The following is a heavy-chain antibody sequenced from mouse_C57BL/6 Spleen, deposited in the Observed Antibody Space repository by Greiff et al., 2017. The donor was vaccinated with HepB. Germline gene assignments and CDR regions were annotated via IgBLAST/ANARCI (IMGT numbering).Heavy chain of an antibody. CDR3: ARKWKSARYWYFDV. CDR2: ISSGSSTI. Sequence: EVKVVESGGGLVKPGGSLKLSCAASGFTFSDYGMHWVRQAPEKGLEWVAYISSGSSTIYYADTVKGRFTISRDNAKNTLFLQMTSLRSEDTAMYYGARKWKSARYWYFDVWGTGTTVTVSS. V-gene: IGHV5-17*01. CDR1: GFTFSDYG. J-gene: IGHJ1*03. D-gene: IGHD3-1*01.